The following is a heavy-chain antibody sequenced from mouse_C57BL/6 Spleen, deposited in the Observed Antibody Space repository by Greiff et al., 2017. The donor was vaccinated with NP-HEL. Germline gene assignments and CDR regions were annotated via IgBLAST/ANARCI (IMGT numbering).Heavy chain of an antibody. D-gene: IGHD4-1*01. CDR3: ARSGSNWDFHFDY. CDR2: INPSTGGT. J-gene: IGHJ2*01. Sequence: EVQLQQSGPELVKPGASVKISCKASGYSFTGYYMNWVKQSPEKSLEWIGEINPSTGGTTYNQKFKAKATLTVDKSSSTAYMQLKSLTSEDSAVYYCARSGSNWDFHFDYWGQGTTLTVSS. CDR1: GYSFTGYY. V-gene: IGHV1-42*01.